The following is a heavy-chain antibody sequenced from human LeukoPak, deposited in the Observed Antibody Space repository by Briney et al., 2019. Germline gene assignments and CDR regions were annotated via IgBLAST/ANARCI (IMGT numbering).Heavy chain of an antibody. V-gene: IGHV3-23*01. CDR3: AKGVRRSSDYSSPVDY. Sequence: GGSLRLSCAASGFTFSSYAMSWVRQAPGKGLEWVSAISGSGGSTYYADSVKGRFTISRDISWNTLYLQMNSLRAEDTAVYYCAKGVRRSSDYSSPVDYWGQGTLVTVSS. CDR2: ISGSGGST. CDR1: GFTFSSYA. J-gene: IGHJ4*02. D-gene: IGHD3-22*01.